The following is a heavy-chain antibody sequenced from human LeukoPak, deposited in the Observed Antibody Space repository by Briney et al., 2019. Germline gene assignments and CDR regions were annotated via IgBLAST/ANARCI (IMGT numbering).Heavy chain of an antibody. D-gene: IGHD1-26*01. CDR3: ARDPGSLEYSGDLSFDY. CDR1: GGSFSGYY. V-gene: IGHV4-34*01. Sequence: KTSETLSLTCAVYGGSFSGYYWSWIRQPPGKGLEWIGEINHSGSTNYNPSLKSRVTISVDTSKNQFSLKLSSVTAEDTAVYYCARDPGSLEYSGDLSFDYWGQGTLVTVSS. J-gene: IGHJ4*02. CDR2: INHSGST.